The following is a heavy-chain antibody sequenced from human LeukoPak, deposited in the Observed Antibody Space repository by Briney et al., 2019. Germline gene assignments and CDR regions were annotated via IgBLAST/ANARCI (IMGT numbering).Heavy chain of an antibody. CDR3: ASKGAYCGGDCYGLGY. CDR1: GFTFSSYA. CDR2: ISGSGGST. Sequence: GGSLRLSCAASGFTFSSYAMSWVRQAPGKGLEWVSTISGSGGSTYYADSVRGLFTISRDNSKNSLYLQMDSLRAEDTAVYYCASKGAYCGGDCYGLGYWGQGTLVTVSS. D-gene: IGHD2-21*01. V-gene: IGHV3-23*01. J-gene: IGHJ4*02.